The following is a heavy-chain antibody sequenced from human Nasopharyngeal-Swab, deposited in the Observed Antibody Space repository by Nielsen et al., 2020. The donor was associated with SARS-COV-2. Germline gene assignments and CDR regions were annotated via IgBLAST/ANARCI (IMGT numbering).Heavy chain of an antibody. V-gene: IGHV4-30-4*01. CDR1: GASFNSGGFY. CDR2: INYSGTT. CDR3: AGGPMNMVTT. Sequence: SETLSLTCDVSGASFNSGGFYWSWIRQSPERGLEWIAYINYSGTTYYNPSLGSRLTISMDTSKNQFSLKLNSVTAADTAVYFCAGGPMNMVTTWGQGTLVTVSS. D-gene: IGHD4/OR15-4a*01. J-gene: IGHJ5*02.